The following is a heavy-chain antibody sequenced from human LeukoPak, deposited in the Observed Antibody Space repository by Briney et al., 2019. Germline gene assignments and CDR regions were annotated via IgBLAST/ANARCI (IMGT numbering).Heavy chain of an antibody. D-gene: IGHD1-26*01. V-gene: IGHV4-34*01. J-gene: IGHJ4*02. CDR2: INHSGST. CDR3: ARGLLGDY. CDR1: GGSFSGFY. Sequence: SETLSLTCAVYGGSFSGFYWSWIRQPPGKGLEWIGEINHSGSTNYNPSLKSRVTISVDTSKNQFSLKLSSVTAADTAVYYCARGLLGDYWGQGTLVTVSS.